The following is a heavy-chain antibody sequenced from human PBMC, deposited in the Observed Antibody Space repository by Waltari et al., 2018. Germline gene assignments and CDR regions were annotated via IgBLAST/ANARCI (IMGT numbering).Heavy chain of an antibody. CDR2: ISSSSSYI. J-gene: IGHJ2*01. D-gene: IGHD3-16*01. CDR3: ARDWGTYWGFDL. Sequence: EAQLVESGGGLVKPGGSLRLPCAASGFTFSSYNLYWVRQAPGKGLEWVSCISSSSSYIYYADSVKGRFTISRDNAKKSLYLQMNSLRAEDTAVYYCARDWGTYWGFDLWGRGTLVTVSS. CDR1: GFTFSSYN. V-gene: IGHV3-21*01.